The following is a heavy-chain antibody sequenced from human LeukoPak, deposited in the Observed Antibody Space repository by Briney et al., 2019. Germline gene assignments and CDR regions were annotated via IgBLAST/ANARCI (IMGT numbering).Heavy chain of an antibody. CDR2: IIPILGIA. CDR3: ARGSGQAVDFWFDP. V-gene: IGHV1-69*02. J-gene: IGHJ5*02. Sequence: SGKVSCKASGGTFSSYTISWVRQAPGQGLEWMGRIIPILGIANYAQKFQGRVTITADKSTSTAYMELSSLRSEDTAVYYCARGSGQAVDFWFDPWGQGTLVTVSS. CDR1: GGTFSSYT. D-gene: IGHD3/OR15-3a*01.